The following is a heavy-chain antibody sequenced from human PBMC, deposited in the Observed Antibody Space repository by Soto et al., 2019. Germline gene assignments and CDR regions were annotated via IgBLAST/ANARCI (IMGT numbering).Heavy chain of an antibody. CDR1: GFSLNTNGMC. D-gene: IGHD3-3*01. CDR2: INWDDDK. Sequence: SGPTLVNPTQTLTLTCTFSGFSLNTNGMCVSWIRQPPGKALEWLAHINWDDDKYYSTSLKTRLTISKDTSKNQVVLTITIMDPVYTATYYFARSLASYYDFWSGYYPYGMDVWGQGTTVTVSS. V-gene: IGHV2-70*01. J-gene: IGHJ6*02. CDR3: ARSLASYYDFWSGYYPYGMDV.